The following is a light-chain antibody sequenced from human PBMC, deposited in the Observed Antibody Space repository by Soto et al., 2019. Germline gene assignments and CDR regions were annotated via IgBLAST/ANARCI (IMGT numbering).Light chain of an antibody. CDR2: DVS. V-gene: IGLV2-11*01. CDR3: CSYAGDDSLV. CDR1: SSDVGGYNY. J-gene: IGLJ3*02. Sequence: QSALTQPRSVSGSPGQSVTISCTGTSSDVGGYNYVSWYQQHPGKAPKLVIYDVSEWPSGVPDRFSGSKSGNTASLTISQLQAEDEADYYCCSYAGDDSLVFGGGTQLTVL.